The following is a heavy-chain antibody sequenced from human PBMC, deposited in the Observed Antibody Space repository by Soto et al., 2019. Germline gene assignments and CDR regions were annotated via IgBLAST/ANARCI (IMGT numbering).Heavy chain of an antibody. CDR2: IWYDGSNK. CDR3: ARDPYSSGWVDY. CDR1: GFTFSSYG. V-gene: IGHV3-33*01. J-gene: IGHJ4*02. Sequence: QVQLVESGGGVVQPGRSLRLSCAASGFTFSSYGMHWVRQASGKGLEWVAVIWYDGSNKYYADSVKGRFTISRDNSKNTLYLQMNSLRAEDTAVYYCARDPYSSGWVDYWGQGTLVTVSS. D-gene: IGHD6-19*01.